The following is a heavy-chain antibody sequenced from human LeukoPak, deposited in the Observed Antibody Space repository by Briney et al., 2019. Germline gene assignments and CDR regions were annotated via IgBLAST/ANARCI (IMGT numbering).Heavy chain of an antibody. CDR1: GFTFSKHW. CDR2: INKDGSEK. J-gene: IGHJ4*02. CDR3: ARQDHGPDY. Sequence: PGGSLRLSCSASGFTFSKHWMNWVRQAPGKGLEGVANINKDGSEKNYVDSVRGRFTISRDNARNSLYLQMNYVRPEDTAVYYCARQDHGPDYWGQGTLVTVSS. D-gene: IGHD1-14*01. V-gene: IGHV3-7*01.